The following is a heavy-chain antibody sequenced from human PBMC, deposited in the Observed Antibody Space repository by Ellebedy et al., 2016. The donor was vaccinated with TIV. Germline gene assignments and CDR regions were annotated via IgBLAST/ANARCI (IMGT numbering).Heavy chain of an antibody. CDR1: GGSISSSSYY. Sequence: MPSETLSLTCTVSGGSISSSSYYWGWIRQPPGKGLAWIGSIYYSGSTYYTPSLKSRVTISVDTSKNQFSLKLSSVTAADPAVYYCASHMVRESTWFYPWGQGTLVTVSS. J-gene: IGHJ5*02. D-gene: IGHD3-10*01. CDR2: IYYSGST. CDR3: ASHMVRESTWFYP. V-gene: IGHV4-39*01.